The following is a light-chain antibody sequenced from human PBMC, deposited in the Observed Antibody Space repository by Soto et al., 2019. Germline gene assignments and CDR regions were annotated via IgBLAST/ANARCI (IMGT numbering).Light chain of an antibody. J-gene: IGLJ1*01. CDR3: CSYAGSYTWV. V-gene: IGLV2-11*01. CDR2: DVS. Sequence: QSVLTQPRSVSGSPGQSVTISCTGTSSDVGGYNYVSWYQQHPGKAPKLTIYDVSKRPSGVPDRFSGSKSGNTASLTISGLQPEDDADYYCCSYAGSYTWVFGTGTKVTVL. CDR1: SSDVGGYNY.